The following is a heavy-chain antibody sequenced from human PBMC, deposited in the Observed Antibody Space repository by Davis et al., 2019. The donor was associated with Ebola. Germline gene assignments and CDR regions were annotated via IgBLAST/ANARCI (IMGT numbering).Heavy chain of an antibody. Sequence: SVKVSCKASAGTFSSYAISWVRQVPGQGLEWMGRIIPILGIANYAQKFQGRVTITADKSTSTAYMELSSLRSEDTAVYYWASHDSSGYIGETWGQGTLVTVSS. V-gene: IGHV1-69*04. CDR1: AGTFSSYA. CDR3: ASHDSSGYIGET. J-gene: IGHJ4*02. CDR2: IIPILGIA. D-gene: IGHD3-22*01.